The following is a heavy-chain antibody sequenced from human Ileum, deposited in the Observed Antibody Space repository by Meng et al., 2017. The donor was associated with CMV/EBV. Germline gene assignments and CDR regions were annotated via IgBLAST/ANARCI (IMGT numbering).Heavy chain of an antibody. CDR1: GFTFNIYH. Sequence: GESLKISCEASGFTFNIYHMTWVRQVLGKGLEWVSSIGSGGADLYYTDSAKGRFTISRDNSKNTLYLQMNSLSAEDTVLYYCAKDLMGHVFFLFLNYYGMDVWGQGTTVTVSS. D-gene: IGHD2-8*01. CDR2: IGSGGADL. V-gene: IGHV3-23*01. CDR3: AKDLMGHVFFLFLNYYGMDV. J-gene: IGHJ6*02.